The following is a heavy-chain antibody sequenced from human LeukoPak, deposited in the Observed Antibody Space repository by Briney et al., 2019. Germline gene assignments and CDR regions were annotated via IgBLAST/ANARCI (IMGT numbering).Heavy chain of an antibody. V-gene: IGHV4-39*07. CDR2: MYYTGTI. CDR3: AREAPWGSSWFFDY. D-gene: IGHD6-13*01. CDR1: GDSITSSSYY. Sequence: PSETLSLTCTVSGDSITSSSYYWGWIRQPPGKGLEWIGTMYYTGTIYYNPSLKSRVTISVDTSKNQFSLKLSSVTAADTAVYYCAREAPWGSSWFFDYWGQGTLVTVSS. J-gene: IGHJ4*02.